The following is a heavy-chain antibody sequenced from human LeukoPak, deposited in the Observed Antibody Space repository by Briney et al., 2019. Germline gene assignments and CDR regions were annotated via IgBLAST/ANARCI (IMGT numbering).Heavy chain of an antibody. V-gene: IGHV4-39*07. J-gene: IGHJ6*03. D-gene: IGHD3-9*01. CDR1: GGSISSSSYY. Sequence: PSETLSLTCTVSGGSISSSSYYWGWIRQPPGKGLEWIGSIYYSGSTYYNPSLKSRVTISVDTSKNQFSLKLSSVTAADTAVYYCARRRVFALTGYHRGSNYYYYMDVWGKGTTVTVSS. CDR3: ARRRVFALTGYHRGSNYYYYMDV. CDR2: IYYSGST.